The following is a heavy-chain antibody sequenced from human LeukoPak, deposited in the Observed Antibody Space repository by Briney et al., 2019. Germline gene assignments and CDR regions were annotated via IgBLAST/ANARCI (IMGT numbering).Heavy chain of an antibody. Sequence: GGSLRLSCAASGFTFSSYWMHWVRQAPGNGLVWVSRINSDGSSTSCADSVKGRFTISRDNSKNTLYLQMNSLRVEDTAVYYCAKALAARPYYYYGMDVWGQGTTVTVSS. D-gene: IGHD6-6*01. J-gene: IGHJ6*02. CDR1: GFTFSSYW. V-gene: IGHV3-74*01. CDR2: INSDGSST. CDR3: AKALAARPYYYYGMDV.